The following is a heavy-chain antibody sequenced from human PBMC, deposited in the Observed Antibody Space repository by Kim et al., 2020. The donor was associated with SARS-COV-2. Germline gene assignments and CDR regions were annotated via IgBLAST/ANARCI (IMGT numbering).Heavy chain of an antibody. J-gene: IGHJ6*02. Sequence: SETLSLTCAVYGGSFSGYYWSWIRQPPGKGLEWIGEINHSGSTNYNPSLKSRVTISVDTSKNQFSLKLSSVTAADTAVYYCARETYYYGSGSLRDRGMDVWGQGTTVTVSS. CDR1: GGSFSGYY. CDR2: INHSGST. CDR3: ARETYYYGSGSLRDRGMDV. D-gene: IGHD3-10*01. V-gene: IGHV4-34*01.